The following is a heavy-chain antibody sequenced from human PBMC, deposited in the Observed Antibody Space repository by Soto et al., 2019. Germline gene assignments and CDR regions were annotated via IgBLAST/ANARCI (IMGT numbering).Heavy chain of an antibody. V-gene: IGHV4-59*01. D-gene: IGHD6-19*01. Sequence: SSSXSLTWTVGVFCMITYYVRWIRHPPRKGLEWIGYIYYSGSTIYNPSLKSRVTISVDTSKKQFSLKLRSVTAADKAVYYCESDRRSGWDKGYGMEVWGQGTTVNVYS. J-gene: IGHJ6*01. CDR2: IYYSGST. CDR1: VFCMITYY. CDR3: ESDRRSGWDKGYGMEV.